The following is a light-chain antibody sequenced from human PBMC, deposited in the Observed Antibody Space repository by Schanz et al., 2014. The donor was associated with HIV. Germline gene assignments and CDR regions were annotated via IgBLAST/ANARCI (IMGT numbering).Light chain of an antibody. CDR1: QSVGSN. CDR2: DVS. V-gene: IGKV3D-11*03. CDR3: QQYGSSGWT. Sequence: EIVLTQSPATLSVSPGERATLSCRASQSVGSNLAWYQQRPGQAPRLLIYDVSNRATDIPARFSGSGSGTDFTLTISSLEPEDFAVYYCQQYGSSGWTFGQGTNVEIK. J-gene: IGKJ1*01.